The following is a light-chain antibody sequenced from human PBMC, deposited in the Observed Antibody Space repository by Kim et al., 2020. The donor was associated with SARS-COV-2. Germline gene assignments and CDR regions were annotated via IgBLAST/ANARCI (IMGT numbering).Light chain of an antibody. CDR3: GTWDGSLGAVV. CDR1: NSNVGPNY. CDR2: END. J-gene: IGLJ2*01. Sequence: QSVLTQPPSASATPGQRVTISCSGSNSNVGPNYLYWYQQLPGTAPKLLIYENDQRPSGIPDRFSGSKSGTSATLAISGLRTGDEADYYCGTWDGSLGAVVFGGGTKLTVL. V-gene: IGLV1-47*01.